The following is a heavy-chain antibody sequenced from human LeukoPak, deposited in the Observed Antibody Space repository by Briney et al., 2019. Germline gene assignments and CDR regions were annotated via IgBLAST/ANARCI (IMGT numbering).Heavy chain of an antibody. CDR1: GFTLSSYS. D-gene: IGHD6-19*01. CDR3: AKAKTDSGWYPNFDY. Sequence: GGSLRLSCAASGFTLSSYSMHWVRQAPGKGLEFVSAISKNGRNTYYGNSMKGRFTISRDISKNTLYLQMNSLRAEDTAVYYCAKAKTDSGWYPNFDYWGQGTLVTVSS. J-gene: IGHJ4*02. CDR2: ISKNGRNT. V-gene: IGHV3-64*01.